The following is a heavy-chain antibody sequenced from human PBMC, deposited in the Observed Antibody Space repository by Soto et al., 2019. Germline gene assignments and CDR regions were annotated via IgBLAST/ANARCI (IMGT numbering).Heavy chain of an antibody. Sequence: GPPLVNPTQTLTLTCTFSGFSLSTSGVGVGWIRQPPGKALEWLALIYWDDDRRYNPSLKSRLAITKDTSKNQVVLTMSNMDPVETVTYYCAHSNTQYTWPSVTFDFWCQGIFVTVSS. CDR2: IYWDDDR. J-gene: IGHJ4*02. V-gene: IGHV2-5*02. CDR3: AHSNTQYTWPSVTFDF. D-gene: IGHD4-4*01. CDR1: GFSLSTSGVG.